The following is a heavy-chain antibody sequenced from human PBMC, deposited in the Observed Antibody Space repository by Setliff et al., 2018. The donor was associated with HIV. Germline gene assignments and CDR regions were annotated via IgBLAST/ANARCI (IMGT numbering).Heavy chain of an antibody. D-gene: IGHD3-16*01. CDR1: GGSISSDPYY. Sequence: SETLSLTCTVSGGSISSDPYYWGWIRQPPGKGLEWIGSMSTSGSSFYDPSLKSRVTISVEPSKNQFSLQLSSVTAAHTAVYYCASPLFSYGPLAYWGQGTLVTSPQ. CDR3: ASPLFSYGPLAY. V-gene: IGHV4-39*07. J-gene: IGHJ4*02. CDR2: MSTSGSS.